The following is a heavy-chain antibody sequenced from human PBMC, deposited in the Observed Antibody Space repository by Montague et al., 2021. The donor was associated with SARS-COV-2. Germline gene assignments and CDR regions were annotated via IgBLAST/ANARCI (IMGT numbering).Heavy chain of an antibody. V-gene: IGHV4-34*01. D-gene: IGHD2-8*01. CDR2: INHTGST. Sequence: SETLSLTCAVYGGSFNDYYWSWIRQPPGKGLEWIGQINHTGSTNYNPSLKSRVTISVDTSKNQFSLKLRSMTAADTAVYYCARGRVVIYIILVVIGYSFCFDVWGQGTMVTVSS. CDR1: GGSFNDYY. CDR3: ARGRVVIYIILVVIGYSFCFDV. J-gene: IGHJ6*02.